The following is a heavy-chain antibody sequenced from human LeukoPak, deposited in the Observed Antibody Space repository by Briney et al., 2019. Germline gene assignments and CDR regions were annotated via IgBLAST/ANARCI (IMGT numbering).Heavy chain of an antibody. CDR2: ITGSGGST. Sequence: PGGSLRLSCAASGFTFSNYAMSWVRQAPGKVPEWVSSITGSGGSTYYADSVKGRFTISRDNSKNTLYLQMSSLRAEDTAVYYCAKDKGDFWSGHHYWGQGTLVTVSS. J-gene: IGHJ4*02. CDR3: AKDKGDFWSGHHY. V-gene: IGHV3-23*01. D-gene: IGHD3-3*01. CDR1: GFTFSNYA.